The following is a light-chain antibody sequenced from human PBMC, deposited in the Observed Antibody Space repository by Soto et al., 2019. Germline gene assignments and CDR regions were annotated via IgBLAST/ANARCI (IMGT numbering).Light chain of an antibody. CDR3: CSYASSPYV. CDR1: SSDVGRYNY. V-gene: IGLV2-11*01. Sequence: QSVLTQPRSVSGSPGQSVTISCTGTSSDVGRYNYVSWYQHHPGKAPKLMIYDVSTRPSGVPDRFSGSKSGTTASLTISGLQAEDEADYYCCSYASSPYVFGTGTKVPVL. CDR2: DVS. J-gene: IGLJ1*01.